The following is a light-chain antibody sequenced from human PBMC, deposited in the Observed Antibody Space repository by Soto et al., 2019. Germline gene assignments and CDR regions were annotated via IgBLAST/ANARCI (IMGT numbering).Light chain of an antibody. CDR3: NAQADNGKHV. J-gene: IGLJ1*01. Sequence: QSALTQPPSASGSPGQSVTISCTGSSSDVGHSNFVSWYQQHPGKGPKLLIYEVSKRPSGVPARFSGSKSGNTASLSVSGLQDEDEADYICNAQADNGKHVFGTGTNVTVL. CDR2: EVS. CDR1: SSDVGHSNF. V-gene: IGLV2-8*01.